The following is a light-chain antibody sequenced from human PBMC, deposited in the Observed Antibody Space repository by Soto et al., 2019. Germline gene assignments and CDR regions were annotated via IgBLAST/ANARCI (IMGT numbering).Light chain of an antibody. CDR2: DAS. V-gene: IGKV1-5*01. CDR1: QSITNR. Sequence: DIQMTQSPSTLSASVGDRVTITCRASQSITNRLAWYQQKPGKAPKVMIYDASTLESGVPSRFSGSESGRQLILTISSLQSENFAPYLCQHYGGMWAFGQGTKVDIK. CDR3: QHYGGMWA. J-gene: IGKJ1*01.